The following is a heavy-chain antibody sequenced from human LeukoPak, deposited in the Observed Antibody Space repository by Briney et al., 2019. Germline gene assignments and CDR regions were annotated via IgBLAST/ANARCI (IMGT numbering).Heavy chain of an antibody. CDR1: VFSVSNNY. CDR2: IYSRGAT. V-gene: IGHV3-53*01. J-gene: IGHJ4*02. Sequence: GGSLRLSCAASVFSVSNNYMRCVRQAPGRGLVGVSVIYSRGATYYADSVKGRFTISRDNSKNTLYLQMNSLRVEDTAVYYCAARNYWGQGTLVTVSS. D-gene: IGHD1-14*01. CDR3: AARNY.